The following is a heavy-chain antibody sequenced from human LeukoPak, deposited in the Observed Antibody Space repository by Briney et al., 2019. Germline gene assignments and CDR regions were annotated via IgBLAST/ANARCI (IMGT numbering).Heavy chain of an antibody. CDR1: GFTFSSYA. CDR3: AKVSGSYYTRENDY. D-gene: IGHD1-26*01. V-gene: IGHV3-23*01. CDR2: ISGSGGST. J-gene: IGHJ4*02. Sequence: PGGSLRLSCAASGFTFSSYAMSWVRQAPGKGLEWVSAISGSGGSTYYADSVKGRFTISRDNSKNTLYLQMNSLRAEDTAVYYCAKVSGSYYTRENDYWGQGTLVTVSS.